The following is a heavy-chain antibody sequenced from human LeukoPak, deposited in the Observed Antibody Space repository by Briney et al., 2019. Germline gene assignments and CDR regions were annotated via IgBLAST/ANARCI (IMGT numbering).Heavy chain of an antibody. Sequence: ASVKVSCKASGYTFTGYYMHWVRQAPGQGLEWMGWINPNSGGTNYAQKFQGRVTMTRDTSISTAYMELSRLRSDDTAVYYCARAGCSSTSCYNYWGQRTLVTVSS. D-gene: IGHD2-2*02. CDR1: GYTFTGYY. J-gene: IGHJ4*02. V-gene: IGHV1-2*02. CDR2: INPNSGGT. CDR3: ARAGCSSTSCYNY.